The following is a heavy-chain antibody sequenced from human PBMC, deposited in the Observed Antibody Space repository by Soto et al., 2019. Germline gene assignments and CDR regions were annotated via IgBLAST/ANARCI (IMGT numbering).Heavy chain of an antibody. J-gene: IGHJ4*02. CDR1: GGSISTYY. CDR3: ARAPSTTVTIFYYFDY. CDR2: IYHSGCT. V-gene: IGHV4-59*08. D-gene: IGHD4-17*01. Sequence: SETLSLTCTVSGGSISTYYWSWVRQSPGKGLEWIGYIYHSGCTNCNPSLESRVTMSVDTSKNQFSLKLSSVTAADTAVYYCARAPSTTVTIFYYFDYWGQGTLVTVSS.